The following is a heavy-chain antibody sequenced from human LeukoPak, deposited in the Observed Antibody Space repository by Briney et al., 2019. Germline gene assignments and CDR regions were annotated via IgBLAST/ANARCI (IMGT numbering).Heavy chain of an antibody. CDR3: ARDPNGDYIGAFDM. Sequence: PGGSLRLSCAASGFTFSSYWMSWVRQAPGKGLEWVANIKQDGSEKYYVDSVKGRFTISRDNAKNSLYLQMNSLRAEDTAVYYCARDPNGDYIGAFDMCGQGTKVTVSS. CDR2: IKQDGSEK. D-gene: IGHD4-17*01. J-gene: IGHJ3*02. CDR1: GFTFSSYW. V-gene: IGHV3-7*01.